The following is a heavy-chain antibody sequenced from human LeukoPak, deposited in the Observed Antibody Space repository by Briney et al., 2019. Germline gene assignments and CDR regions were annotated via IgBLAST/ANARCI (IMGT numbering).Heavy chain of an antibody. Sequence: GGSLRLSCAASRFTFSSYGMNRVRQAPGKGLEWVSSISSSGSYIYYADSVKGRFTISRDNSKNTLYLQMNSLRAEDTAVYYCARRPDYYDSSGYAFDIWGQGTMVTVSS. CDR1: RFTFSSYG. J-gene: IGHJ3*02. D-gene: IGHD3-22*01. CDR2: ISSSGSYI. CDR3: ARRPDYYDSSGYAFDI. V-gene: IGHV3-21*01.